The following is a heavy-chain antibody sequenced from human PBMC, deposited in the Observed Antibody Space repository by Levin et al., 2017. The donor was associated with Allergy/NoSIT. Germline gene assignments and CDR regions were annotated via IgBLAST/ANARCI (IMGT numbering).Heavy chain of an antibody. J-gene: IGHJ5*02. CDR2: ISGSGGST. D-gene: IGHD3-16*01. CDR1: GFTFSSYA. V-gene: IGHV3-23*01. Sequence: PGGSLRLSCAASGFTFSSYAMSWVRQAPGKGLEWVSAISGSGGSTYYADSVKGRFTISRDNSKNTLYLQMNSLRAEDTAVYYCAKGPGLIHSPADWFDPWGQGTLVTVSS. CDR3: AKGPGLIHSPADWFDP.